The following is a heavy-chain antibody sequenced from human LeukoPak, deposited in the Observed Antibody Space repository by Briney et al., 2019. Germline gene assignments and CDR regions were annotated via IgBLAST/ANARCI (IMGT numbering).Heavy chain of an antibody. CDR1: GFTFSSYA. Sequence: GGSLRLSCAASGFTFSSYAMHWVRQAPGKGLEYVSAISSNGGSTYYANSVKGRFTISRDNSKNTLYLQMGSLRAEDMAVYYCAKTIRGVGYYMDVWGKGTALRVSS. D-gene: IGHD3-10*01. V-gene: IGHV3-64*01. J-gene: IGHJ6*03. CDR3: AKTIRGVGYYMDV. CDR2: ISSNGGST.